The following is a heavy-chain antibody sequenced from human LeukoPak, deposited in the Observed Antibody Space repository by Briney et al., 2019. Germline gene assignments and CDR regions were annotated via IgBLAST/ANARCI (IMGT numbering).Heavy chain of an antibody. CDR3: AREDYDSSGYYPH. D-gene: IGHD3-22*01. Sequence: GGSLRLSCAASGFTFSSYAMHWVRQAPGKGLEYVSAISSNGGSTYYANSVKGRFTISRDNSKNTLYLQMGSLRAEDMAVYYCAREDYDSSGYYPHWGQGTLVTVSS. CDR2: ISSNGGST. J-gene: IGHJ4*02. CDR1: GFTFSSYA. V-gene: IGHV3-64*01.